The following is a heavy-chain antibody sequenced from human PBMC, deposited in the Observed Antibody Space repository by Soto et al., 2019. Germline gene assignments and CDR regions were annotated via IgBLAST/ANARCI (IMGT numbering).Heavy chain of an antibody. D-gene: IGHD3-3*01. J-gene: IGHJ6*02. CDR3: ARDQYASRSGSYYYAMEV. V-gene: IGHV4-61*01. CDR2: IYYTGST. Sequence: SETLSLTGTVSGGSVSSESHYLSWSRQTPGKGLEWIGYIYYTGSTNYNPSLKGRVTMSVDTSRDQVSLRLRSVTRADTAVYYCARDQYASRSGSYYYAMEVWGQRTKVTVSS. CDR1: GGSVSSESHY.